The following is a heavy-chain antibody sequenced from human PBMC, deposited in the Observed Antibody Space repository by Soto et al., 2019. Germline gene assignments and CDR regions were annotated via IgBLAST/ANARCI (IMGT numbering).Heavy chain of an antibody. Sequence: EVQLVESGGGLVQPGGSLRLSCAASGFTFSSYSMNWVRQAPGKGLEWVSYISSSSSTIYYADSVKGRSTISRDNAKNSLYLPMNSLRDEDTAVYYCARESNQLTWFDPWGQGTLVTVSS. J-gene: IGHJ5*02. CDR2: ISSSSSTI. CDR1: GFTFSSYS. V-gene: IGHV3-48*02. CDR3: ARESNQLTWFDP. D-gene: IGHD4-4*01.